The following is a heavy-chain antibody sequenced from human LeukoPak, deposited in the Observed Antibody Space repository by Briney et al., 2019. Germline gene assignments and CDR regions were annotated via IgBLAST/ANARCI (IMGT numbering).Heavy chain of an antibody. V-gene: IGHV3-21*01. CDR1: GFTFSSYS. Sequence: GGSLRLSCAASGFTFSSYSMNWVRQAPGKGLEWVSSISSSSSYIYYADSVKGRFTISRDDAKNSLYLQMNSLRAEDTAVYYCARVDLRFLEWLSRGFDYWGQGTLVTVSS. D-gene: IGHD3-3*01. CDR3: ARVDLRFLEWLSRGFDY. CDR2: ISSSSSYI. J-gene: IGHJ4*02.